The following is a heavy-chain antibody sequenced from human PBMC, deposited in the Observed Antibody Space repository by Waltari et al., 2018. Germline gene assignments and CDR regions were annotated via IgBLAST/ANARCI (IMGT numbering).Heavy chain of an antibody. Sequence: QVQLQQWGAGLLKPSETLSLTCAVYGGSFSGYYWSWIRQPPGKGLEWIGEINHSGSTNYNPSLKSRVTISVDTSKNQFSLKLSSVTAADTAVYYCARGGRFAHYDFWSGYFGYWGQGTLVTVSS. V-gene: IGHV4-34*01. CDR1: GGSFSGYY. D-gene: IGHD3-3*01. J-gene: IGHJ4*02. CDR2: INHSGST. CDR3: ARGGRFAHYDFWSGYFGY.